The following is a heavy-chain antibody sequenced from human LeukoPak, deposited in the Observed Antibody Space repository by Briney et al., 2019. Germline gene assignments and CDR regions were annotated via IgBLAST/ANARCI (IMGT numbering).Heavy chain of an antibody. CDR1: GYTFTGYY. V-gene: IGHV1-2*02. CDR2: INPNSGGT. D-gene: IGHD3-22*01. CDR3: AREHYDSSGYYSPSSYMDV. J-gene: IGHJ6*03. Sequence: GASVKVSCKASGYTFTGYYMHWVRQAPGQGLEWMGWINPNSGGTNYAQKFQGRVTMTRDTSISTAYMELSRLRSDDTAVYYCAREHYDSSGYYSPSSYMDVWGKGTTVTVSS.